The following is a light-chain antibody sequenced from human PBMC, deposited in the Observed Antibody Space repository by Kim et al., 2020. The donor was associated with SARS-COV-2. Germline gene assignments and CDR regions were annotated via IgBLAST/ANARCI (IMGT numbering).Light chain of an antibody. CDR1: QTISIY. CDR2: AAS. J-gene: IGKJ4*01. Sequence: DIQMTQSPSSLSASVGDRVTITCRASQTISIYLSWYQQKPGKAPKLLIYAASTLQSGVPSRFSGSGSGTDFTLTISSLQLEDFATYYCQQNYNIVTFGGGTKVDMK. CDR3: QQNYNIVT. V-gene: IGKV1-39*01.